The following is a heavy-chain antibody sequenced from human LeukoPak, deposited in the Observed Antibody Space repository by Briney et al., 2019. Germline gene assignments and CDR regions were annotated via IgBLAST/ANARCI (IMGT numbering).Heavy chain of an antibody. V-gene: IGHV4-34*01. CDR1: GGSFSGYY. J-gene: IGHJ4*02. D-gene: IGHD3-10*01. CDR3: ARASHYYGSGSSYFDY. Sequence: PSETLSLTCAVYGGSFSGYYWSWIRQPPGKGLEWIGEINHSGSTNYNPSLKSRVTISVDTSKNQFSLKLSSVTAADTAVYYCARASHYYGSGSSYFDYWGQGTLVTVSP. CDR2: INHSGST.